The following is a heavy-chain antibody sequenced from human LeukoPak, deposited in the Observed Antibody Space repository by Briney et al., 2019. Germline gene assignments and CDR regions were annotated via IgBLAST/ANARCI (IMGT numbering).Heavy chain of an antibody. Sequence: PSETLSLTCTVSGGSISSSSYYWGWLRQPPGKGLEWIGSIYYSGSTYYNPSLKSRVTISVDTSKNQFSLKLSSVTAADTAVYYCARGSLYDFWSGYLLDYWGQGTLVTVSS. CDR2: IYYSGST. J-gene: IGHJ4*02. CDR1: GGSISSSSYY. V-gene: IGHV4-39*01. CDR3: ARGSLYDFWSGYLLDY. D-gene: IGHD3-3*01.